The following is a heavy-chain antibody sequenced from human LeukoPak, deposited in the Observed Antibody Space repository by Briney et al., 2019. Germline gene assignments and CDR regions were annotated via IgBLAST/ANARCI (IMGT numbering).Heavy chain of an antibody. J-gene: IGHJ5*02. V-gene: IGHV1-69*01. Sequence: SVKVSCKASGGTFSSYAISWGRQAPGQGLEWMGGIIPIFGTANYAQKFQGRVTITADESTSTAYMELSSLRSEDTAVYYCARGSDIVVVPAAMDYNWFDPWGQGTLVTVSS. CDR2: IIPIFGTA. CDR3: ARGSDIVVVPAAMDYNWFDP. CDR1: GGTFSSYA. D-gene: IGHD2-2*01.